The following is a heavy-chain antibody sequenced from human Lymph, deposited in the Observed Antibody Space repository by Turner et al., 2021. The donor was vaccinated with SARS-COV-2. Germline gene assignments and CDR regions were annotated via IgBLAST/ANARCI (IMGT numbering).Heavy chain of an antibody. D-gene: IGHD5-18*01. V-gene: IGHV4-34*01. CDR2: INHSGST. CDR3: ARGGVDTAMVRYYYYGMDV. Sequence: VQLQQLVAGLLKPSETLSPTCAVYVGSFSGYYWSGIRQPPGKGLEWIGEINHSGSTNYNPSLKSRVTISVDTSKNQFSLKLSSVTAADTAVYYCARGGVDTAMVRYYYYGMDVWGQGTTVTVSS. J-gene: IGHJ6*02. CDR1: VGSFSGYY.